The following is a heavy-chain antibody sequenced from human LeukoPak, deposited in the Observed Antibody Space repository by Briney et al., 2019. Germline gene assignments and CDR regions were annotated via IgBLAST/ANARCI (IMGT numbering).Heavy chain of an antibody. D-gene: IGHD2/OR15-2a*01. CDR2: ISSSSSYI. J-gene: IGHJ4*02. Sequence: GGSLRLSCAASKFTFSSYGMAWVRQSPGKGLEWVSSISSSSSYIYYADSVKGRFTISRDNSKNTLYMQMNSLRTEDTAVYYCAKWGTTITRPWWGQGTPVTVSS. CDR3: AKWGTTITRPW. V-gene: IGHV3-21*01. CDR1: KFTFSSYG.